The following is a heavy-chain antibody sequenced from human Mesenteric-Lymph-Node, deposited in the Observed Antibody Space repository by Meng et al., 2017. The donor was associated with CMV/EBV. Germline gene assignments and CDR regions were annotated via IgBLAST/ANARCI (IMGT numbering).Heavy chain of an antibody. Sequence: GSIRSGGYYWSSIRQHPGKGLEWMGYIYYSGSTYYNPSLKSRETISVDTSKNQFSLKLSSVTAADTAVYYCARAGYSYGTPYYFDCWGQGTLVTVSS. J-gene: IGHJ4*02. CDR3: ARAGYSYGTPYYFDC. CDR2: IYYSGST. V-gene: IGHV4-31*02. D-gene: IGHD5-18*01. CDR1: GSIRSGGYY.